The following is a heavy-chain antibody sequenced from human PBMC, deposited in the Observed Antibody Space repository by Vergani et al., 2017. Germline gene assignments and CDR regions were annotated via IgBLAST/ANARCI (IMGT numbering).Heavy chain of an antibody. J-gene: IGHJ3*02. V-gene: IGHV4-61*02. CDR3: ARVFHTSYMFGAFDI. D-gene: IGHD3-10*02. CDR1: GGSLSSGSAY. Sequence: QVQLQESGPGLVKPSQTLSVTCTVSGGSLSSGSAYWRWIRQPAGKGLEWSGRINIRGDTDYNPSLKSRVTMSLDASKNQFSRKLSSLTAADTAVYYCARVFHTSYMFGAFDIWGQGTMVTVSS. CDR2: INIRGDT.